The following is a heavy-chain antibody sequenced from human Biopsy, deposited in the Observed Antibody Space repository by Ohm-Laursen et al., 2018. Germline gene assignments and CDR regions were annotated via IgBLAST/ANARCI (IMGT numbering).Heavy chain of an antibody. CDR1: GYTFINYD. Sequence: ASVKVSCKTSGYTFINYDIHWVRQAPGQGLEWMGWISPYNGDTDYAQKLQGRVTMTTDTSTSTAYMDLRSLRSDDTAVYYCARDRWPHVTLLGLVVFDFWGQGTLVIVSS. CDR3: ARDRWPHVTLLGLVVFDF. V-gene: IGHV1-18*01. J-gene: IGHJ4*02. CDR2: ISPYNGDT. D-gene: IGHD3-3*01.